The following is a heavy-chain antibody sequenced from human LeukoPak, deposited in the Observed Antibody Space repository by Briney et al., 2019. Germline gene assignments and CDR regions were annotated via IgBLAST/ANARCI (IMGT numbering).Heavy chain of an antibody. J-gene: IGHJ4*02. D-gene: IGHD2-2*01. Sequence: GGSLRLSCAASGFTFSNYGMHWVRQAPGKGLEWVAVIWYDGSNKYYADSVKGRFTISRDNSKNTLFLQMNSLRAEDTAVYYCARDGGNTSLVFDYWGQGTLVTVSS. CDR1: GFTFSNYG. V-gene: IGHV3-33*01. CDR3: ARDGGNTSLVFDY. CDR2: IWYDGSNK.